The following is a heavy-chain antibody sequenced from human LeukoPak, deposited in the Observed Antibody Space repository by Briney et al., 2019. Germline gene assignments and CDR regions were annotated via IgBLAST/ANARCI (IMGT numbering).Heavy chain of an antibody. J-gene: IGHJ3*02. CDR3: ARQKCTSTSCLTKNAFDI. V-gene: IGHV4-4*09. CDR1: GSISSYY. D-gene: IGHD2-2*01. CDR2: IYTSGST. Sequence: SETLSLTCTVSGSISSYYWSWIRQPPGKGLEWIGYIYTSGSTNYNPSLKSRVTISVDTSKNQFSLDLSSVTAADTAVYYCARQKCTSTSCLTKNAFDIWGQGTMVTVSS.